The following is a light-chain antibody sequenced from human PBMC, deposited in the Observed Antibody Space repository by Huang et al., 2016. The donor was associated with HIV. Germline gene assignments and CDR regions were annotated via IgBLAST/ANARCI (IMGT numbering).Light chain of an antibody. CDR3: QQTYNVPRT. V-gene: IGKV1-39*01. J-gene: IGKJ2*01. CDR2: AAS. CDR1: QTVDMY. Sequence: DIQMTQSPSSLSASIGDRVTMSCRASQTVDMYLNWYQQTPGRAPKLLIYAASNLQSDVPPRFSGTGSGTNFTLTISSLQPEDFVIYFCQQTYNVPRTFGQGTALEIK.